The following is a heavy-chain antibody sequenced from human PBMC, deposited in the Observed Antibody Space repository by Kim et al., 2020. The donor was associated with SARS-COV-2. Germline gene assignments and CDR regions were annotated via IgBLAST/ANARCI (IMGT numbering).Heavy chain of an antibody. CDR3: ARGGDGSGYYRADY. Sequence: GGSLRLSCAASGFTVSSNYMSWVRQAPGKGLEWVSVIYSGGSTYYADSVKGRFTISRDNSKNTLYLQMNSLRAEDTSVYYCARGGDGSGYYRADYWGQGTLVTVSS. J-gene: IGHJ4*02. V-gene: IGHV3-53*01. D-gene: IGHD3-3*01. CDR1: GFTVSSNY. CDR2: IYSGGST.